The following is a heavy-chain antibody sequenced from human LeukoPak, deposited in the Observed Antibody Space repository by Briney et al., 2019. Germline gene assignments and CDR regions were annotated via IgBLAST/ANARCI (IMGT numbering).Heavy chain of an antibody. D-gene: IGHD2-2*01. CDR3: ARANFLYCSSSTCLFDY. J-gene: IGHJ4*02. V-gene: IGHV1-2*02. Sequence: ASVKVSCTASGYTFTDYYMHWVRQAPGQGFEWMGWINPNDGDTNYAQKFQGRVTMARDTSISTAHMEVSRLRSDDTAVYYCARANFLYCSSSTCLFDYWGQGTLVTVSS. CDR2: INPNDGDT. CDR1: GYTFTDYY.